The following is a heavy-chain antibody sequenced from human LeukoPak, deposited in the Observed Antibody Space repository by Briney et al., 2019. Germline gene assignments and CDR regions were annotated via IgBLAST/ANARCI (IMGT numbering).Heavy chain of an antibody. CDR3: ARGGYSSSWYHDS. CDR1: GFTFSSYG. D-gene: IGHD6-13*01. V-gene: IGHV3-21*01. Sequence: KAGGSLRLSCAASGFTFSSYGMSWVRQAPGKWLEWVSSISSSSSYMYYADSVKGRFTISRDNAKNSLYMQVNSLRAEDTAVYYCARGGYSSSWYHDSWGQGTLVTVSS. J-gene: IGHJ5*01. CDR2: ISSSSSYM.